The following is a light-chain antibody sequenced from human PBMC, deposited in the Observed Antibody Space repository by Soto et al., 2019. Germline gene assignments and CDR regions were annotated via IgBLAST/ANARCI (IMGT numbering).Light chain of an antibody. CDR3: QQSHSTFCT. CDR2: AAS. Sequence: DIQMTQSPSSLSASVGDRVTITCRASQSISSYLNWYQQKPGKAPKLLIYAASSLQSGVPSRFSGSGSGTDFTLTISSLQPEDFATYYCQQSHSTFCTFGPGTKVDIK. J-gene: IGKJ3*01. V-gene: IGKV1-39*01. CDR1: QSISSY.